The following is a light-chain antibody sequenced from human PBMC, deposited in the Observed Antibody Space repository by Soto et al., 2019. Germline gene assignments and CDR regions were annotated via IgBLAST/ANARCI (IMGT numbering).Light chain of an antibody. J-gene: IGKJ5*01. CDR2: GAS. CDR3: QQYTGSPTT. V-gene: IGKV3-20*01. Sequence: IVLKQSPATMCLSXGERATLSCRPSLRVSSSLARYQQRPGLAPRVXXYGASTRADGTPDRFSGSGSATDFTPTITRLEPEDSAVYFRQQYTGSPTTFGQGTRLEIK. CDR1: LRVSSS.